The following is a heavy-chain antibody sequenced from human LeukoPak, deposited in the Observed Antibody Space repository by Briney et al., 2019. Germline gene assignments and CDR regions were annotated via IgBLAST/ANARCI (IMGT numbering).Heavy chain of an antibody. J-gene: IGHJ4*02. D-gene: IGHD2-15*01. Sequence: ASVKVSCKASGYIFTGYYMHWVRQAPGQGLEWMGWINPNSGGTNYAQKFQGRVTMTRDTSISTAYMELSRLRSDDTAVYYCARGVPLYCSGGSCFVYWGQGTLVTVSS. CDR2: INPNSGGT. CDR3: ARGVPLYCSGGSCFVY. CDR1: GYIFTGYY. V-gene: IGHV1-2*02.